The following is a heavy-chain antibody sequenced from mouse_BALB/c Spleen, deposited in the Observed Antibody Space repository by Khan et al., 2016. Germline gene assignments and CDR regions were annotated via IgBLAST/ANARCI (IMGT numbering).Heavy chain of an antibody. D-gene: IGHD1-1*01. CDR3: ARDYYGSSYFDY. Sequence: EVQLQESGPGLVKPSQSLSLTCTVTGYSITSDYAWNWIRQFPGNKLEWVGYISYSGSTSYNPSLKSRISITREPSQNKLVLQLNSVTTEDTATYYCARDYYGSSYFDYWGQGTTLTVSS. J-gene: IGHJ2*01. V-gene: IGHV3-2*02. CDR2: ISYSGST. CDR1: GYSITSDYA.